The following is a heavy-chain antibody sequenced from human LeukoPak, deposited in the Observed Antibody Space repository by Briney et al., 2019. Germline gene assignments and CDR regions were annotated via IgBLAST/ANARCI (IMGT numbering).Heavy chain of an antibody. J-gene: IGHJ5*01. CDR2: INHSGSI. CDR1: GASFSYDY. D-gene: IGHD7-27*01. CDR3: AKGVWAPRFDS. Sequence: SETLSLTCAVYGASFSYDYWSWIRQAPGKGLEWLGEINHSGSITYNPSLKSRVTISAAKSKSQFSLRLTSVTAADTAVYYCAKGVWAPRFDSWGQGTLVTVSS. V-gene: IGHV4-34*01.